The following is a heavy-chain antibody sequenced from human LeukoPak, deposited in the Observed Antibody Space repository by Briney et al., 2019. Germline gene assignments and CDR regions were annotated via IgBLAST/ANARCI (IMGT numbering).Heavy chain of an antibody. D-gene: IGHD3-22*01. CDR2: ISGSGGST. Sequence: GGSLRLSCAASGFTFSSYAMSWVRQAPGKGLEWVSSISGSGGSTYYADSVKGRFTISRDNSKNTLYLQMNSLRAEDTAVYYCVRDDDRPDNGLDYWGQGTLVTVSS. V-gene: IGHV3-23*01. CDR1: GFTFSSYA. CDR3: VRDDDRPDNGLDY. J-gene: IGHJ4*02.